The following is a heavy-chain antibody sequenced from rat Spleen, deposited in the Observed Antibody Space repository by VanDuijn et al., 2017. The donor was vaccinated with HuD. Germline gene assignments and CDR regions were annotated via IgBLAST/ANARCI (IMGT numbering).Heavy chain of an antibody. J-gene: IGHJ3*01. CDR2: ITNTGGST. V-gene: IGHV5-31*01. CDR1: GFTFNNYC. CDR3: VRQDTSGYSNWFAY. Sequence: EVQLVESGGGLVQPGRSLKLSCVASGFTFNNYCMTWIRQAPGKGLEWVASITNTGGSTYYPDSVKGRFTISRDNAKSTLYLQLDSLRSEDTDTYYCVRQDTSGYSNWFAYWGQGTLVTVSS. D-gene: IGHD4-3*01.